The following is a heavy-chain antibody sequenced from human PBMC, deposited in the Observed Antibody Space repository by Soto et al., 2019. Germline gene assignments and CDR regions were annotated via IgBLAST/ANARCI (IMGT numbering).Heavy chain of an antibody. V-gene: IGHV4-59*01. CDR3: ARDRGDDSSSFYYYYYYGMDV. Sequence: SETLSLTCTVSGGSISSYYWSWIRQPPGKGLEWIGYIYYSGSTNYNPSLKSRVTISVDTSKNQFSLKLSSVTAADTAVYYCARDRGDDSSSFYYYYYYGMDVWGQGTTVTVSS. CDR2: IYYSGST. CDR1: GGSISSYY. J-gene: IGHJ6*02. D-gene: IGHD6-6*01.